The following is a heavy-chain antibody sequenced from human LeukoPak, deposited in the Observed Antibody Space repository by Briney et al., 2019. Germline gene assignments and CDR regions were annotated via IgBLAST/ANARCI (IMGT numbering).Heavy chain of an antibody. J-gene: IGHJ3*02. V-gene: IGHV5-51*01. D-gene: IGHD2-2*01. CDR1: GYSFTSYW. CDR2: IYPGDSDT. Sequence: KCGESLKISCKGSGYSFTSYWIGWVRQMPGKGLEWMGIIYPGDSDTRYSPSFQGQVTISADKSISTAYLQWSSLKASDTAMYYCARGLGYCSSTSCSWAFDIWGQGTMVTVSS. CDR3: ARGLGYCSSTSCSWAFDI.